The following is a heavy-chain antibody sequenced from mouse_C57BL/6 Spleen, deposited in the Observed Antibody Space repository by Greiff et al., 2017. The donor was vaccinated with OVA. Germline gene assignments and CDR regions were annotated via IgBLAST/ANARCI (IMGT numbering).Heavy chain of an antibody. CDR1: GYTFTDYY. CDR3: ARGGLYYGSSYWYFDV. V-gene: IGHV1-19*01. Sequence: VQLQQPGPVLVKPGASVKMSCKASGYTFTDYYMNWVKQSHGKSLEWIGVINPYNGGTSYNQKFKGKATLTVDKSSSTAYMELNSLTSEDSAVYYCARGGLYYGSSYWYFDVWGTGTTVTVSS. CDR2: INPYNGGT. D-gene: IGHD1-1*01. J-gene: IGHJ1*03.